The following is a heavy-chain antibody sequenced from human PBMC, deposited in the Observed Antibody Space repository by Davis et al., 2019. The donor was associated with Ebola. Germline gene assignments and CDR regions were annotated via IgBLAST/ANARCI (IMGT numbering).Heavy chain of an antibody. J-gene: IGHJ4*02. Sequence: AASVKVSCKASGYIFSNYDINWVRQASGQGLEWMGWVNPYSGHTGYVEKFKGRVTMTGDPSIRPAYLELSSLTIDDTAVYYCARGYSPKCRGGDCVNDFWGQGTLVTVSS. CDR2: VNPYSGHT. V-gene: IGHV1-8*01. CDR3: ARGYSPKCRGGDCVNDF. D-gene: IGHD2-21*02. CDR1: GYIFSNYD.